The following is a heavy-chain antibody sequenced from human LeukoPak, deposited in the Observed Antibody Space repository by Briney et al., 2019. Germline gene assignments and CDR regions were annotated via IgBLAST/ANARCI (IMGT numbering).Heavy chain of an antibody. V-gene: IGHV3-23*01. Sequence: GGSLRLSCAASGFTFSSYAMSRVRQAPGKGLEWVSAISGSGGSTYYADSVKGRFTISRDNSKNTLYLQMNSLRAEDTAVYYCAKDRYYYGSGPSSWSWFDPWGQGTLVTVSS. CDR2: ISGSGGST. J-gene: IGHJ5*02. CDR1: GFTFSSYA. CDR3: AKDRYYYGSGPSSWSWFDP. D-gene: IGHD3-10*01.